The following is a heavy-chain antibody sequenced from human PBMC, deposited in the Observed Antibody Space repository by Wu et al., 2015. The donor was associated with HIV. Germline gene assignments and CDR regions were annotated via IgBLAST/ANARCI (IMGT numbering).Heavy chain of an antibody. V-gene: IGHV1-2*02. D-gene: IGHD2-15*01. CDR3: ARDELFCVDDAFDM. Sequence: QVQLVQSGTEVKKPGASVKVSCKTSGYTFTDYFMHWVRQAPGQGLEWMGWTNVNTGGTNYAPKFQGRVIMTRDTSTSTAYMELGRLTSDDTAVYYCARDELFCVDDAFDMWGQGTMVIVSS. J-gene: IGHJ3*02. CDR1: GYTFTDYF. CDR2: TNVNTGGT.